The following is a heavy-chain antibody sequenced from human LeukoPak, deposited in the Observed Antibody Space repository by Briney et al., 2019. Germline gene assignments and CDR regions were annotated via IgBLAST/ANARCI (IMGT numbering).Heavy chain of an antibody. CDR1: GFTFSDYY. CDR3: ARLPDYGDHLLDY. CDR2: ISSSGSTI. Sequence: PGGSLRLSCAASGFTFSDYYMSWIRQAPGKGLEWVSYISSSGSTIYYADSVKGRFTISRDNAKNSLYLQMNSLRAEDTAVYYCARLPDYGDHLLDYSGQGTLVTVSS. J-gene: IGHJ4*02. V-gene: IGHV3-11*04. D-gene: IGHD4-17*01.